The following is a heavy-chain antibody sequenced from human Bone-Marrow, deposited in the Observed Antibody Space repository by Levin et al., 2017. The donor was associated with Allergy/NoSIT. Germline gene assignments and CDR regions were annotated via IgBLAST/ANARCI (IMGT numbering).Heavy chain of an antibody. D-gene: IGHD2-15*01. V-gene: IGHV4-34*01. CDR1: GGSFSGYY. CDR3: ARVRYCSGGSCWDIVPY. J-gene: IGHJ4*02. CDR2: INHSGST. Sequence: SSETLSLTCAVYGGSFSGYYWSWIRQPPGKGLEWIGEINHSGSTNYNPSLKSRVTISVDTSKNQFSLKLSSVTAADTAVYYCARVRYCSGGSCWDIVPYWGQGTLVTVSS.